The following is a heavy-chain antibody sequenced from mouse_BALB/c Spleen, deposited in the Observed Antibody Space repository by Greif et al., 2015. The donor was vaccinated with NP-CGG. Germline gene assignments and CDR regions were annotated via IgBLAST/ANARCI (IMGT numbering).Heavy chain of an antibody. Sequence: VQLQQSGPGLVKPSQSLSLTCTVTGYSITSDYAWNWIRQFPGNKLEWMGYISYSGSTSYNPSLKSRISITRDTSKNQFFLQLNSVTTEDTATYYCARYYGYGYFDVWGAGTTVTVSS. D-gene: IGHD1-1*01. CDR3: ARYYGYGYFDV. CDR2: ISYSGST. J-gene: IGHJ1*01. CDR1: GYSITSDYA. V-gene: IGHV3-2*02.